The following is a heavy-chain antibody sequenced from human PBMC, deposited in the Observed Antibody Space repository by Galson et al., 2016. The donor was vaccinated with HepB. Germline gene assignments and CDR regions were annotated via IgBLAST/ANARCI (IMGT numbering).Heavy chain of an antibody. Sequence: QSGAEVKKPGESLKISCTGSGYRFTTYWIAWVRQMPGKGLEWMGIIYPGDSDTRYSPSFQGQVTFSADKSISTAYLQWSSLKASATAMYFCARYDAAEEVFDDGGEGTLGTGSS. CDR3: ARYDAAEEVFDD. V-gene: IGHV5-51*01. CDR1: GYRFTTYW. D-gene: IGHD6-13*01. J-gene: IGHJ4*02. CDR2: IYPGDSDT.